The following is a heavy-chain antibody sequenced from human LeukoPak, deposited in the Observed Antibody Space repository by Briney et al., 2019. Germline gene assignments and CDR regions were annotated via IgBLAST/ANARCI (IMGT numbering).Heavy chain of an antibody. Sequence: ASVTVSCKASGGTFSSYAISWVRQAPGKGLEWMGRIIPIFGIANYAQKFQGRVTITADKSTSTAYMELSSLRSEDTAVYYCARGYVSGPEVGWGQGTLVTVSS. CDR3: ARGYVSGPEVG. D-gene: IGHD2-15*01. CDR2: IIPIFGIA. V-gene: IGHV1-69*04. CDR1: GGTFSSYA. J-gene: IGHJ4*02.